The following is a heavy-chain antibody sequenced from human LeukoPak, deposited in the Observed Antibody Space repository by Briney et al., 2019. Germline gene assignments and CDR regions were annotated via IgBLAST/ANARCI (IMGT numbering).Heavy chain of an antibody. J-gene: IGHJ5*02. V-gene: IGHV4-59*01. CDR1: GGSISSYY. D-gene: IGHD6-13*01. Sequence: PSETLSLTWTVSGGSISSYYWSWIRQPPVKGLEWIGYIYYSGSTNYNPSLKSRVTISVDTSKNQFSLKLSSVTAADTAVYYCARSQVAAAGTWFDPWGQGTLVTVSS. CDR2: IYYSGST. CDR3: ARSQVAAAGTWFDP.